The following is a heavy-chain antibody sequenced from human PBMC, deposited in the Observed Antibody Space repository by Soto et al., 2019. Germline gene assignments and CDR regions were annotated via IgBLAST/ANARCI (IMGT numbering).Heavy chain of an antibody. J-gene: IGHJ5*02. CDR3: ARGVSSTSGARWFDP. V-gene: IGHV4-59*01. CDR2: IYYSGST. Sequence: QVQLQESGPGLVKPSETLSLTCTVSGGSISSYYWSWIRQPPGKGLEWIAYIYYSGSTNYNPSLKSRVTISVDTSKNQFSLNLSSVTAADTAVYYCARGVSSTSGARWFDPWGQGTLVTVSS. CDR1: GGSISSYY. D-gene: IGHD2-2*01.